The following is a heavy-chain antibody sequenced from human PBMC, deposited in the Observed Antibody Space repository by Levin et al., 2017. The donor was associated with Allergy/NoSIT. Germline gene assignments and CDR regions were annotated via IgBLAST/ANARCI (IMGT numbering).Heavy chain of an antibody. V-gene: IGHV4-61*02. CDR2: IYTSGST. CDR1: GGSISSGSYY. D-gene: IGHD2-15*01. CDR3: ARDHYCSGGSCYDY. Sequence: SQTLSLTCTVSGGSISSGSYYWSWIRQPAGPGLEWIGRIYTSGSTNYNPSLKSRVTISVDTSKNQFSLKLSSVTAADTAVYYCARDHYCSGGSCYDYWGQGTLVTVSS. J-gene: IGHJ4*02.